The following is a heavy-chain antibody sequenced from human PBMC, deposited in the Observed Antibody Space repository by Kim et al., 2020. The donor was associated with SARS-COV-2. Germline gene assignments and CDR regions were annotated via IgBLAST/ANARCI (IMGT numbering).Heavy chain of an antibody. Sequence: GGSLRLSCAASGFTVSSNYMSWVRQAPGKGLEWVSVIYSGGSTYYADSVKGRFTISRDNSKNTLYLQMNSLRAEDTAVYYCARADGSSSGWVLALDYYGMDGGGQGTTVTVSS. CDR3: ARADGSSSGWVLALDYYGMDG. CDR2: IYSGGST. V-gene: IGHV3-66*01. CDR1: GFTVSSNY. J-gene: IGHJ6*02. D-gene: IGHD6-19*01.